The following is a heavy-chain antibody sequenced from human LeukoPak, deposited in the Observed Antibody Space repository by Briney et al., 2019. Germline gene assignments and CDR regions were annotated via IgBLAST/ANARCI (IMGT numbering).Heavy chain of an antibody. J-gene: IGHJ4*02. Sequence: SVKLSCKSSGDTFSSYTISWVRQAPGQALEWMRRIIPILCIANYAQKLQGRVTINADKSTSTAYMEVRSLSSGDAAVYLCSRVVVRPTGSPFDLGGQGTLVSVSS. D-gene: IGHD2-15*01. CDR3: SRVVVRPTGSPFDL. CDR2: IIPILCIA. V-gene: IGHV1-69*02. CDR1: GDTFSSYT.